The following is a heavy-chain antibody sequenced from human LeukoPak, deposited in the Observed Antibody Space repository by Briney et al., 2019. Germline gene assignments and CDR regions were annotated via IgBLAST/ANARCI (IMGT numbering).Heavy chain of an antibody. V-gene: IGHV4-59*11. CDR3: AGVSDAWFDP. Sequence: SETLSLTRTVSGGSISSHYWSWSRQPPGEGLEWSGYIYYSGSTNYNPSLKSRVTISVDTSTNQCPLKLSSVTAADTGVYYCAGVSDAWFDPWGQGTLVTVS. CDR2: IYYSGST. J-gene: IGHJ5*02. CDR1: GGSISSHY.